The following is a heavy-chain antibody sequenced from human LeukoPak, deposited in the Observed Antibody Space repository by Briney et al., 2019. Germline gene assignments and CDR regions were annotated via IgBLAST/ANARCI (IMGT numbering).Heavy chain of an antibody. CDR2: IYRSGST. D-gene: IGHD1-14*01. J-gene: IGHJ5*02. V-gene: IGHV4-38-2*02. Sequence: PSETLSLTCTVSGYSITSGNYWVWIRQPPGKGLEWIGSIYRSGSTYFNSSLGSRVTLSLDTSKNHFALNLTSVTAADTAVYYCATGPGFFNWFDPWGQGTLVIVSS. CDR1: GYSITSGNY. CDR3: ATGPGFFNWFDP.